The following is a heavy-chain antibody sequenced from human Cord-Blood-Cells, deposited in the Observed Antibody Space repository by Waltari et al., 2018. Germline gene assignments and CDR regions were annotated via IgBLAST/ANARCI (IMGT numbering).Heavy chain of an antibody. V-gene: IGHV4-34*01. CDR2: INHSGST. D-gene: IGHD3-22*01. CDR1: GGSFSGYS. CDR3: ARTLYDSSGYYSDAFDI. Sequence: QVQLKQRGAGLLKPSETLSLTCAVYGGSFSGYSWRWIGQPPGKGLEWIGEINHSGSTNYNPSLKSRVTISVDTSKNQFSLKLSSVTAADTAVYYCARTLYDSSGYYSDAFDIWGQGTMVTVSS. J-gene: IGHJ3*02.